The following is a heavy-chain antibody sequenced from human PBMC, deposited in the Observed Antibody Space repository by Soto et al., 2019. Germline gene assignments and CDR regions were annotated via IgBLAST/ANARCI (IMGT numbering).Heavy chain of an antibody. CDR2: INPNSGGT. D-gene: IGHD3-16*02. CDR1: WYTFTCYY. CDR3: ARALRLGELSFFDY. V-gene: IGHV1-2*02. J-gene: IGHJ4*02. Sequence: SGQVSFKASWYTFTCYYMHWGRQAPGQGLEWMGWINPNSGGTNYAQKFQGRVTMTRDTSISTAYMELSRLRSDDTAVYYCARALRLGELSFFDYWGQGTLVIVSS.